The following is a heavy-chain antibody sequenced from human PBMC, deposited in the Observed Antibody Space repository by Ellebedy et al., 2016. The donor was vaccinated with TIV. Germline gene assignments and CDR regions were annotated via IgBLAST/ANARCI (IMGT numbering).Heavy chain of an antibody. CDR1: GYTFTRHW. D-gene: IGHD1-26*01. CDR2: INPNGGAT. Sequence: AASVKVSCKASGYTFTRHWMHWVRRAPGQGLEWMGIINPNGGATTYAQRFQGRITLTRDTSTNTVYMELSSLRSEDTAVYYCAREKWELHFMHYYYGMDVWGQGTTVTVSS. CDR3: AREKWELHFMHYYYGMDV. J-gene: IGHJ6*02. V-gene: IGHV1-46*01.